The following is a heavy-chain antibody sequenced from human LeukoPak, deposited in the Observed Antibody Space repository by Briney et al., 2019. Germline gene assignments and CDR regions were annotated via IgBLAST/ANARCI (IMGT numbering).Heavy chain of an antibody. Sequence: ASVKVSCKASGYTFTGYYMHWVRQAPGQGLEWMGWINPNSGGTNYAQKFRGRVTMTRDTSISTAYTELSRLRSDDTAVYYCARVEQGSSWYHYYYGMDVWGQGTTVTVSS. D-gene: IGHD6-13*01. J-gene: IGHJ6*02. V-gene: IGHV1-2*02. CDR1: GYTFTGYY. CDR2: INPNSGGT. CDR3: ARVEQGSSWYHYYYGMDV.